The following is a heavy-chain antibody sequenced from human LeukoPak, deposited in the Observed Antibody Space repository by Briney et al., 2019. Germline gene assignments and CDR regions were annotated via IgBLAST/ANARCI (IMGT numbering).Heavy chain of an antibody. CDR1: GFTFSSYS. D-gene: IGHD2-21*02. V-gene: IGHV4-34*01. Sequence: GALRLSCAASGFTFSSYSMNWIRQPPGKGLEWIGEINHSGSTNYNPSLKSRVTISVDTSKNQFSLKLSSVTAADTAVYYCASEDAYCGGDCYPYWGQGTLVTVSS. J-gene: IGHJ4*02. CDR2: INHSGST. CDR3: ASEDAYCGGDCYPY.